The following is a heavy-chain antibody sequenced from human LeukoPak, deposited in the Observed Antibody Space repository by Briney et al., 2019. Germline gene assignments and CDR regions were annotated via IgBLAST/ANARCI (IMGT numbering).Heavy chain of an antibody. J-gene: IGHJ6*02. Sequence: GGSLRLSCAASGFTFSSYGMHWVRQAPGKGLEWVAVISYDGSNKYYADSVKGRFTISRDNSKNTLYLQMNSLRAEDTAVYYCAKDGAEAAAGTYYYYGMDVWGQGTTVTVSS. CDR3: AKDGAEAAAGTYYYYGMDV. CDR1: GFTFSSYG. CDR2: ISYDGSNK. D-gene: IGHD6-13*01. V-gene: IGHV3-30*18.